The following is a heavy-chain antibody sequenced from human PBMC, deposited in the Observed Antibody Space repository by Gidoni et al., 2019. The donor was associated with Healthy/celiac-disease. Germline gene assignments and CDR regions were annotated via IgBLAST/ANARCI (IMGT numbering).Heavy chain of an antibody. Sequence: EVQLVESGGGLVKPGGSLRLSCAASGFTFSNGLMSWVPPAPGKGLEWVGSIKSKTYGGTTDYAAPVKGRFTISRDDSKNTLYLQMNSLKTEDTAVYYCTTDRASYYDILTGYWGYWYFDLWGRGTLVTVSS. CDR3: TTDRASYYDILTGYWGYWYFDL. CDR2: IKSKTYGGTT. CDR1: GFTFSNGL. D-gene: IGHD3-9*01. V-gene: IGHV3-15*01. J-gene: IGHJ2*01.